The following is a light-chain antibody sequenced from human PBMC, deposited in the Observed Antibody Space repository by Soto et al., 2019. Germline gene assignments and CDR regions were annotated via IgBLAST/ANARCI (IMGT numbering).Light chain of an antibody. CDR3: QQSGTSPPYT. Sequence: EIVLTQSPGTLSLSPAARATLSCRARQSLSSTYLAWYQQKVGQSPRLLIYGASSRATGIPDRFSGSGSGTDFTLTISRLEPEDFAVYYCQQSGTSPPYTFGPGTKVDIK. CDR2: GAS. CDR1: QSLSSTY. V-gene: IGKV3-20*01. J-gene: IGKJ2*01.